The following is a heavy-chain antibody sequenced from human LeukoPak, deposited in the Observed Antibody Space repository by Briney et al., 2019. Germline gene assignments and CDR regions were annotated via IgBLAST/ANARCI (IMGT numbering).Heavy chain of an antibody. CDR1: GGSVSDYY. CDR2: IYYTGST. Sequence: SETLSLTCTISGGSVSDYYWSWIRQSPGKGLEWIGYIYYTGSTTYNPSLKSRVTISADTSKNQFSLKLSSVTAADTAVYYCASRKLGNDYWGQGALVTVSS. CDR3: ASRKLGNDY. D-gene: IGHD7-27*01. J-gene: IGHJ4*02. V-gene: IGHV4-59*02.